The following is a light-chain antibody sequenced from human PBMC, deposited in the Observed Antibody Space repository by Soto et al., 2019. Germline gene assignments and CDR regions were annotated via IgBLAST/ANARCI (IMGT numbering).Light chain of an antibody. Sequence: QSALTQPASASGSPGQSVTISCTGTSSDVGGYNFVSWYQQHPGKAPKLMIYEVSERPSGVPDRFSGYKSGNAASLTVSGLQAEDEADYYCSSYAGSNLVVFGGGTKVTVL. J-gene: IGLJ2*01. V-gene: IGLV2-8*01. CDR1: SSDVGGYNF. CDR2: EVS. CDR3: SSYAGSNLVV.